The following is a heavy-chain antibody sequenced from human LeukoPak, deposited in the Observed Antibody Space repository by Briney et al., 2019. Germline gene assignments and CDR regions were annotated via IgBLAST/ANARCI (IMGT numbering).Heavy chain of an antibody. J-gene: IGHJ3*02. V-gene: IGHV4-39*01. CDR3: ARLSCSSTSCFHTFDI. CDR1: GGSISSSSYY. Sequence: PSEPLSLTCTVSGGSISSSSYYWGWIRQPPGKGLKWIGSVYYSGSTYYNPSLKSRVTISVDTSKNQFSLKLSSVTAADTAVYYCARLSCSSTSCFHTFDIWGQGTMVTVSS. D-gene: IGHD2-2*01. CDR2: VYYSGST.